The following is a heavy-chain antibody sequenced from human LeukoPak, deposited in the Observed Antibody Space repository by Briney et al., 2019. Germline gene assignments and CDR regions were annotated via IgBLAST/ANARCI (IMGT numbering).Heavy chain of an antibody. CDR1: VYTFTSYG. D-gene: IGHD4-17*01. CDR2: ISAYNGNT. CDR3: ARVHRGDYAKNCDY. Sequence: GASVNVSCKASVYTFTSYGISWVRQAPGQGLEWMGWISAYNGNTNYAQKLQGRVTMTTDTSTSTAYMELRSLRSDDTAVYYCARVHRGDYAKNCDYWGQGTLVTVSS. V-gene: IGHV1-18*01. J-gene: IGHJ4*02.